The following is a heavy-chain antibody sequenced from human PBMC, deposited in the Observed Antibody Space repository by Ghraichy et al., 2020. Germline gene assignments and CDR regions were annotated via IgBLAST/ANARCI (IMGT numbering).Heavy chain of an antibody. J-gene: IGHJ4*02. V-gene: IGHV1-69*04. CDR1: GGSFTSHT. CDR2: IIPILGIA. Sequence: SVKVSCKASGGSFTSHTFSWVRQAPGQGLEWVGRIIPILGIANYAQKFQGRVTITADKDTSTDYMELTNLRSEDSAVYYCARDGGDGPGRYWGQGTLVTVSS. D-gene: IGHD3-10*01. CDR3: ARDGGDGPGRY.